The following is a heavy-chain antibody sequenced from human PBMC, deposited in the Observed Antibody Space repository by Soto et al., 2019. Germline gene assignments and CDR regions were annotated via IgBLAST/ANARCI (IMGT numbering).Heavy chain of an antibody. Sequence: EVQLVESGGGLVKPGGSLRLSCAASGFTFNDYNMNWVRQAPGKGLEWVSSISSGSNYIYYVDSLEGRFTISRDNAKNSLYLQMNTLRAEDTAVYYCASTHIVVVSPPRNFYYHMDVWGKGTTVIVS. V-gene: IGHV3-21*01. CDR3: ASTHIVVVSPPRNFYYHMDV. J-gene: IGHJ6*03. CDR2: ISSGSNYI. CDR1: GFTFNDYN. D-gene: IGHD2-21*01.